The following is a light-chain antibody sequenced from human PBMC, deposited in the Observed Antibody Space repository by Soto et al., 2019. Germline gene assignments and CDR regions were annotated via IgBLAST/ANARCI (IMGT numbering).Light chain of an antibody. CDR2: DVS. Sequence: QSALTQPASGSGSPGQSITISCTGTSSDVGGYNYVSWYQQHPGKAPKLMIYDVSNRPSGVSNRFSGSKSGNTASLTISGLQAEDEADYHCSSYTSSSTLVFGTGTKVTVL. J-gene: IGLJ1*01. CDR1: SSDVGGYNY. CDR3: SSYTSSSTLV. V-gene: IGLV2-14*01.